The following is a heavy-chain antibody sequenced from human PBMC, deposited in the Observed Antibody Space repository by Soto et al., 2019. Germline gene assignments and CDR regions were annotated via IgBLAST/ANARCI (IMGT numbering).Heavy chain of an antibody. J-gene: IGHJ5*02. CDR1: GGSFSGFY. CDR3: ASHVLQYNWMDP. CDR2: INHSGTT. Sequence: QVQLQQWGAGLLEPSETLSLTCGISGGSFSGFYWSWIRQSPGKGLEWIGEINHSGTTHYNPSLESLVNIWIDTSKAQFSLNVNSVTAADTAIYYFASHVLQYNWMDPWGQGTLVSVSS. D-gene: IGHD1-1*01. V-gene: IGHV4-34*01.